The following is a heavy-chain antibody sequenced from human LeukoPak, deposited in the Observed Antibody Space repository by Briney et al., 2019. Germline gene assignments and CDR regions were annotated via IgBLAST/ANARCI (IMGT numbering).Heavy chain of an antibody. CDR3: ARDSSGYYYVGFDY. Sequence: PGGSLRLSCAASGFTFSSYWMHWVRQAPGKGLVWVSRINSDGSSTSYADSVKGRFTISRDNAKNTLYLQMNSLGAEDTAVYYCARDSSGYYYVGFDYWGQGTLVTVSS. CDR1: GFTFSSYW. CDR2: INSDGSST. J-gene: IGHJ4*02. D-gene: IGHD3-22*01. V-gene: IGHV3-74*01.